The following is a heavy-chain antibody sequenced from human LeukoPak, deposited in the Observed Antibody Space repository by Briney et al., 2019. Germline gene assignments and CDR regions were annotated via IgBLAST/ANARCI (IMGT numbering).Heavy chain of an antibody. CDR3: ARDPIATAGTSYFDY. D-gene: IGHD6-13*01. CDR2: ISSSSSYI. CDR1: GFTFSSYS. V-gene: IGHV3-21*01. J-gene: IGHJ4*02. Sequence: GGSRRLSCAASGFTFSSYSMNWVRQAPGKGLEWVSSISSSSSYIYYADSVKGRFTISRDNAKNSLYLQMNSLRAEDTAVYYCARDPIATAGTSYFDYWGQGTLVTVSS.